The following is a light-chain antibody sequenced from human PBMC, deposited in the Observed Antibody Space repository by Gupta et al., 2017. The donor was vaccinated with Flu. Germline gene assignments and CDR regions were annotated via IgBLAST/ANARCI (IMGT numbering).Light chain of an antibody. J-gene: IGKJ1*01. Sequence: GTLSLSPGERATLYCRASQRISYTYIAWYQQRPGQTPRLLIYRASKRATGITDRFSGRWSGTDFTRTIDRLETEDVAVYYCQQYGDARWTFGQGTKVEI. CDR2: RAS. V-gene: IGKV3-20*01. CDR1: QRISYTY. CDR3: QQYGDARWT.